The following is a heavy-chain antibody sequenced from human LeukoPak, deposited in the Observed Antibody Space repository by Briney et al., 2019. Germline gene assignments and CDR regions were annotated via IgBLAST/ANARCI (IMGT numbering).Heavy chain of an antibody. V-gene: IGHV3-30*18. J-gene: IGHJ6*02. Sequence: GRSLRLSCAASGFTFSSYGMHWVRQAPGKGLEWVAVISYDGSNKYYADSVKGRFTISRDNSKNTLYLQMNSLRAEDTAVYYCAKDGLLWFGEYHYGMDVWGQGTTVTVSS. CDR1: GFTFSSYG. CDR3: AKDGLLWFGEYHYGMDV. D-gene: IGHD3-10*01. CDR2: ISYDGSNK.